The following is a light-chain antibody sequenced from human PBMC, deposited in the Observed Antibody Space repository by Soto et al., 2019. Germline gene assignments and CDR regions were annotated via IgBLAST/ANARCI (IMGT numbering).Light chain of an antibody. CDR3: CSYAGSLDV. J-gene: IGLJ1*01. CDR1: SSDVGGYNY. V-gene: IGLV2-11*01. Sequence: QSVLTQPRSVSGSPGQSGTISCTGTSSDVGGYNYVSWYQQHPGKAPKLMIYDVSKRPSGVPDRFSGSKSGNTASLTISGLQAEDEADYYCCSYAGSLDVFGTGTKVTVL. CDR2: DVS.